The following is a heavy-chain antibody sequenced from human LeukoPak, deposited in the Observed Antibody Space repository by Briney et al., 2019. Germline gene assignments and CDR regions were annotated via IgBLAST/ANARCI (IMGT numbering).Heavy chain of an antibody. J-gene: IGHJ4*02. CDR3: ARGKYYYDSLGYFDY. D-gene: IGHD3-22*01. CDR1: GGSISSYY. CDR2: IYTSGST. Sequence: SETLSLTCTVSGGSISSYYWSWIRQPAGKGLEWIGRIYTSGSTNYNPSLKSRATMSVDTSKNQFSLKLSSVTAADTAVYYCARGKYYYDSLGYFDYWGQGTLVTVSS. V-gene: IGHV4-4*07.